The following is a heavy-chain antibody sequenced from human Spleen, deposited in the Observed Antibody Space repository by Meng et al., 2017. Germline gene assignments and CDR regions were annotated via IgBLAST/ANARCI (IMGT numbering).Heavy chain of an antibody. J-gene: IGHJ4*02. Sequence: ASVKVSCKVSGYTLTELSMHWVRQAPGKGLEWMGGFDPEDGETIYAQKFQGRVTMTEDTSTDTAYMELSSLRSEDTAVYYCATGGAYCGGDCYPYNYWGQGTLVTVSS. CDR2: FDPEDGET. V-gene: IGHV1-24*01. D-gene: IGHD2-21*02. CDR3: ATGGAYCGGDCYPYNY. CDR1: GYTLTELS.